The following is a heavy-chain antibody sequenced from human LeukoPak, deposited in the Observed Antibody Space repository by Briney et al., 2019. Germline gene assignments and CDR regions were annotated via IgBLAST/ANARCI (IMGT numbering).Heavy chain of an antibody. Sequence: SETLSLTCTVSGYSVSSDSYYWSWIRQPPGKGLEWIGYIYYSGTTKQNPSLKSRVTLSVDTSKNQLYLKLNSVTAADTAVYYCARDSRGYYDSSGYFDHWGQGTLVTVSS. CDR1: GYSVSSDSYY. D-gene: IGHD3-22*01. CDR2: IYYSGTT. V-gene: IGHV4-61*01. J-gene: IGHJ4*02. CDR3: ARDSRGYYDSSGYFDH.